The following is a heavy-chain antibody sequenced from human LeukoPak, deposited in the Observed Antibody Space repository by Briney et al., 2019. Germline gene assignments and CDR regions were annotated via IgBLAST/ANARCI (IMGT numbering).Heavy chain of an antibody. V-gene: IGHV1-18*01. Sequence: ASVKVSCKASGYTFTSYGISWVRQAPGQGLEWMGWISAYNGNTNYAQKLQGRVTMTTDTSTSTAYMELRSLRSDDTAVYYCARVYSTYYDFWSGYYYYFDYWGQGTPVTVSS. CDR3: ARVYSTYYDFWSGYYYYFDY. CDR2: ISAYNGNT. D-gene: IGHD3-3*01. J-gene: IGHJ4*02. CDR1: GYTFTSYG.